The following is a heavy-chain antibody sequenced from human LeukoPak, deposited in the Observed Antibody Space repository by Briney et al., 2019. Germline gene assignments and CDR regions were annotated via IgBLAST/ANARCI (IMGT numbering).Heavy chain of an antibody. CDR1: GYTFTSYG. CDR3: ARDRWFGDYFDY. CDR2: ISAYNGNT. D-gene: IGHD3-10*01. Sequence: ASVKVSCKASGYTFTSYGISWVRQAPGQGLEWMGWISAYNGNTNYAQKLQGRVTMTTDTSTSTAYMELRSLRSDDTAVYYRARDRWFGDYFDYWGQGTLVTVSS. V-gene: IGHV1-18*01. J-gene: IGHJ4*02.